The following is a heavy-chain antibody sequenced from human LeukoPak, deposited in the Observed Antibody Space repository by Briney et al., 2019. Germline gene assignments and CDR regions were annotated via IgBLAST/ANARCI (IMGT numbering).Heavy chain of an antibody. D-gene: IGHD2-15*01. J-gene: IGHJ5*02. V-gene: IGHV3-23*01. CDR3: ARRAMPATRAVQNYFDP. CDR1: GGSISSYY. Sequence: ETLSLTCTVSGGSISSYYWSWVRQPPGKGLEAVSAISGSGRSTYYIESVKGRFTISRDNSKNILYLQMNSLRTDDTALYYCARRAMPATRAVQNYFDPWGQETLVTVSS. CDR2: ISGSGRST.